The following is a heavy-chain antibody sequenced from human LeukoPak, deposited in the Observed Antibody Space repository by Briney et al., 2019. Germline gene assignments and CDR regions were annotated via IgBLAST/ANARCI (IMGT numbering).Heavy chain of an antibody. CDR1: GGTFSSYA. D-gene: IGHD3-3*01. Sequence: SVKVSCKASGGTFSSYAISWVRLAPGQGLEWMGGIIPIFGTANYAQKFQGRVTITADESTSTAYMELSSLRSEDTAVYYCARDSDDFWSGYYTPQFDYWGQGTLVTVSS. CDR3: ARDSDDFWSGYYTPQFDY. CDR2: IIPIFGTA. J-gene: IGHJ4*02. V-gene: IGHV1-69*13.